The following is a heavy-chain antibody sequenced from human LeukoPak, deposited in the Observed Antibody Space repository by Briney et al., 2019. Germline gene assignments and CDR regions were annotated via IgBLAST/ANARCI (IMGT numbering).Heavy chain of an antibody. D-gene: IGHD3-9*01. Sequence: GGSLRLSCAAPGFTLGDYCLSWVRQAPGKGLEWVGFIRSKTYGGTREYAASVKGRFTISRDDSESIAYLQMNSLKIEDTAVYYCTRDADIWEPVAHFDSWGQGTLVTVSS. CDR2: IRSKTYGGTR. CDR1: GFTLGDYC. V-gene: IGHV3-49*04. CDR3: TRDADIWEPVAHFDS. J-gene: IGHJ4*02.